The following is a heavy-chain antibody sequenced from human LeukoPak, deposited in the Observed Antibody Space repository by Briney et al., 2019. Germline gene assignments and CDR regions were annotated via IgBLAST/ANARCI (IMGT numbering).Heavy chain of an antibody. J-gene: IGHJ4*02. V-gene: IGHV1-24*01. Sequence: ASVKVSCKVSGYTLTELSMHWVRQAPGKGLEWMGGFDPEDGETIYAQKFQGRVTMTEDTSTDTAYMELSSLRSEDTAVYYCATAFPYSSSWPVDYWGQGTLVTVSS. D-gene: IGHD6-13*01. CDR3: ATAFPYSSSWPVDY. CDR2: FDPEDGET. CDR1: GYTLTELS.